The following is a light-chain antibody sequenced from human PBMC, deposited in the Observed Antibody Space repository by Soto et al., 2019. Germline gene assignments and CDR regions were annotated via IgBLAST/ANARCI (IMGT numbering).Light chain of an antibody. V-gene: IGKV3-15*01. Sequence: EIVMTQSPATLSVSPGERATLSCRASQSVSSDLAWYHQKPGQAPRLLIYGASTRATGIPARISGSGSGTEFTLTINSLQSEDVAVYYCQQYNNWPRTFGQGTKV. CDR1: QSVSSD. CDR2: GAS. CDR3: QQYNNWPRT. J-gene: IGKJ1*01.